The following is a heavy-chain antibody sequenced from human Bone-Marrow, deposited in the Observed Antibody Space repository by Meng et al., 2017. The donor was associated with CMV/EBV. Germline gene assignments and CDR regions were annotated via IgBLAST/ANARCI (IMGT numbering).Heavy chain of an antibody. J-gene: IGHJ4*02. D-gene: IGHD3-22*01. CDR3: ARDSRDYYDSSGYYAFDY. CDR1: ISSCGYY. V-gene: IGHV4-31*02. CDR2: IYYSGST. Sequence: ISSCGYYWSWIRQHPGKGLEWIRYIYYSGSTYYNPSLKSRVTISVDTSKNQFSLKLSSVTAADTAVYYCARDSRDYYDSSGYYAFDYWGQGTLVTVSS.